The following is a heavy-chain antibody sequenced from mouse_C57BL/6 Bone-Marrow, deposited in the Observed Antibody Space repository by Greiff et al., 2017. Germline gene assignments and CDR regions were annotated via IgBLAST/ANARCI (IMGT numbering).Heavy chain of an antibody. V-gene: IGHV3-2*02. CDR1: GYSFTSYYA. D-gene: IGHD1-1*01. Sequence: EVQLLQSGPGLVIPSPSLSLSCTATGYSFTSYYAWYWIRQFTGNKLEWRGYIRYSGSTSYNQSLKSRVSITLDTSTNQSFLQLNSVTTEDTATYYCARRDYGSSLVAYWGQGTRVTVSA. CDR3: ARRDYGSSLVAY. CDR2: IRYSGST. J-gene: IGHJ3*01.